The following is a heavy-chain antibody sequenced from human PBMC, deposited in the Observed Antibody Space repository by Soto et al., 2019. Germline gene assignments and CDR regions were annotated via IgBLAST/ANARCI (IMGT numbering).Heavy chain of an antibody. Sequence: QLQLQESGSGLVKPSQTLSLTCAVSRGSISSGGYSWSWIRQPPGKGLEWIGYIYHSGSTYYNPSLKSRVTISVDRSKNQFSLKLSSVTAADTAVYYCATHNSGDVAFDYWGQGTLVTVSS. CDR1: RGSISSGGYS. J-gene: IGHJ4*02. CDR3: ATHNSGDVAFDY. CDR2: IYHSGST. V-gene: IGHV4-30-2*01. D-gene: IGHD1-26*01.